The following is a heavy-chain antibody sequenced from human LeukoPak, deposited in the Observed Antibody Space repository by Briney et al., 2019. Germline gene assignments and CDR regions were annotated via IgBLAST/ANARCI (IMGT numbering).Heavy chain of an antibody. V-gene: IGHV3-9*01. CDR3: ARQDGGFDY. CDR2: ISWNSGRI. CDR1: GFTFDDYA. J-gene: IGHJ4*02. D-gene: IGHD4-23*01. Sequence: GGSLRLSCAASGFTFDDYAMHWVRQAPGKGLEWVSGISWNSGRIGYADSVKGRFTISRDNAKNSLYLQMNSLRAEDTAVYYCARQDGGFDYWGQGTLVTVST.